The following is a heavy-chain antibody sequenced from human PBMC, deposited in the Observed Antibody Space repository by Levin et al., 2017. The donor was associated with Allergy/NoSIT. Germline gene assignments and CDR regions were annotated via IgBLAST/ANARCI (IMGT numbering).Heavy chain of an antibody. Sequence: GGSLRLSCAASGFTFSSYGMHWVRQAPGKGLEWVAVISYDGSNKYYADSVKGRFTISRDNSKNTLYLQMNSLRAEDTAVYYCAKDQGHTPYCFDYWGQGTLVTVSS. J-gene: IGHJ4*02. V-gene: IGHV3-30*18. CDR3: AKDQGHTPYCFDY. CDR2: ISYDGSNK. CDR1: GFTFSSYG.